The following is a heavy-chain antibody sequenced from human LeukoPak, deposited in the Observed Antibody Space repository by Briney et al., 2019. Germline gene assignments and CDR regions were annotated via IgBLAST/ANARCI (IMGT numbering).Heavy chain of an antibody. D-gene: IGHD3-16*01. CDR3: ARDHNESGGLIVH. CDR1: GGSVSSGSYY. Sequence: SETLSLTCTVSGGSVSSGSYYWSWIRQPPGKGLEWVGYVYYPGSTNYNPSLRSRATISLDTSKNQFSLGLSSVTAADTAVYYCARDHNESGGLIVHWGQGTLVTVAS. V-gene: IGHV4-61*01. CDR2: VYYPGST. J-gene: IGHJ5*02.